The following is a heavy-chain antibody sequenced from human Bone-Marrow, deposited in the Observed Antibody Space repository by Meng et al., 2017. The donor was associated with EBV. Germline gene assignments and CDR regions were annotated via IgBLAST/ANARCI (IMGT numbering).Heavy chain of an antibody. V-gene: IGHV4-61*01. CDR1: GGSVSSGSYY. CDR2: IYYSGST. Sequence: QVHPHESGTGLVKPSETLSRPCTVPGGSVSSGSYYWSWIRQPPGKGLEWIGYIYYSGSTNYNPSLKSRVTISVDTSKNQFSLKLSSVTAADTAVYYCARVALAVAGYFDYWGQGTLVTVSS. D-gene: IGHD6-19*01. CDR3: ARVALAVAGYFDY. J-gene: IGHJ4*02.